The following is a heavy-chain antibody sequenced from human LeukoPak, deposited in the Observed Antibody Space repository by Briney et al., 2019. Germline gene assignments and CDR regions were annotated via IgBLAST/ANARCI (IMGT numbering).Heavy chain of an antibody. Sequence: PSETLSLTCAVYGGSFSGYYWSWIRQRPGKGLEWIGEINHSGSTNYNPSLKSRVTISVDTSKNQFSLKLSSVTAADTAVYYCARDGYSYGNFDYWGQGTLVTVSS. CDR1: GGSFSGYY. CDR2: INHSGST. V-gene: IGHV4-34*01. D-gene: IGHD5-18*01. J-gene: IGHJ4*02. CDR3: ARDGYSYGNFDY.